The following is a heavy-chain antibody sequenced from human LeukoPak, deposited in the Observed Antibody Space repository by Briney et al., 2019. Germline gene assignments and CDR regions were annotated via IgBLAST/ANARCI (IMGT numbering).Heavy chain of an antibody. V-gene: IGHV4-4*02. Sequence: SETLSLTCAVSGGSISSSNWWSWVRQPPGKGLEWIGEIYHSGSTNYNPSLKSRVTISVDKSKNQFSLKLSSVTAADTAVYYCVRGVSISSSWYNDIWGQGTMVTVSS. J-gene: IGHJ3*02. CDR2: IYHSGST. D-gene: IGHD6-13*01. CDR1: GGSISSSNW. CDR3: VRGVSISSSWYNDI.